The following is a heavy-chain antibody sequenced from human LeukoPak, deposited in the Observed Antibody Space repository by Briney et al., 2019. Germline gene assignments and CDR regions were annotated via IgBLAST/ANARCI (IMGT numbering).Heavy chain of an antibody. V-gene: IGHV4-59*01. CDR1: GGSISGYY. D-gene: IGHD3-22*01. CDR2: INYSGST. J-gene: IGHJ4*02. CDR3: AREYSSFEY. Sequence: SETLSLTCTVSGGSISGYYWHWLRQPPGMGLEWIGYINYSGSTDYKPSLTSRVTISVDTSNNQFSLNLRSVTAADTAVYYCAREYSSFEYWGQGILVTVSS.